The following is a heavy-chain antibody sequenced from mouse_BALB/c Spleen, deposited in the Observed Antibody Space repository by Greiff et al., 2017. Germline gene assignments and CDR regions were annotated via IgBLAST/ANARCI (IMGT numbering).Heavy chain of an antibody. Sequence: QVHVKQSGPGLVAPSQSLSITCTVSGFSLSRYSVHWVRQPPGKGLEWLGMIWGGGSTDYNSALKSRLSISKDNSKSQVFLKMNSLQTDDTAMYYCARNYLTTATKGYAMDYWGQGTSVTVSS. CDR3: ARNYLTTATKGYAMDY. V-gene: IGHV2-6-4*01. CDR1: GFSLSRYS. CDR2: IWGGGST. J-gene: IGHJ4*01. D-gene: IGHD1-2*01.